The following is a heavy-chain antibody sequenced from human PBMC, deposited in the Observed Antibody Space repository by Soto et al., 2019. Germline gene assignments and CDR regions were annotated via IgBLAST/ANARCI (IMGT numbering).Heavy chain of an antibody. Sequence: QVQLVQSGAEVKKPGSSVKVSCKASGVTFSSYTISWVRQAPGQGLEWMGRIIAILGIGNYAQKFQGRVTITADKTTSTAYMELSSLRSEDTAVYYCAQRGYRGYAMGAFDYWGQGTLVTVSS. J-gene: IGHJ4*02. CDR3: AQRGYRGYAMGAFDY. V-gene: IGHV1-69*02. D-gene: IGHD5-12*01. CDR1: GVTFSSYT. CDR2: IIAILGIG.